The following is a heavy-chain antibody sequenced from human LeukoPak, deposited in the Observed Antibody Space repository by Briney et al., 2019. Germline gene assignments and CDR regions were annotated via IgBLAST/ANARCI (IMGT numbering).Heavy chain of an antibody. Sequence: ASVKVSCKVSGDSLTDLSMHWVRQAPGKGLGWMGGSDLEDGETVYAQKFEDRLIVTEDTSTGTAYMELRSLTSEDTALYYCATGASTAMRGLDVWGQGTTVTVSS. CDR3: ATGASTAMRGLDV. CDR2: SDLEDGET. V-gene: IGHV1-24*01. CDR1: GDSLTDLS. D-gene: IGHD2-2*01. J-gene: IGHJ6*02.